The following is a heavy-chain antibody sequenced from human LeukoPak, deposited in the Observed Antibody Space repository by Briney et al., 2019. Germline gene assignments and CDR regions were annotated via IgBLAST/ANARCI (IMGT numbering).Heavy chain of an antibody. CDR1: GFTFSTYS. J-gene: IGHJ5*02. D-gene: IGHD3-22*01. CDR3: ASLPLGDRYDRPRWFDP. CDR2: ISTSGSGSTYI. V-gene: IGHV3-21*01. Sequence: GGSLRLSCAASGFTFSTYSMNWVRQAPGKGLEWVSSISTSGSGSTYIHYADSVKGRFTISRDNAKNSLYLQMNNLRAEDTAVYYCASLPLGDRYDRPRWFDPWGQGTLVTVSS.